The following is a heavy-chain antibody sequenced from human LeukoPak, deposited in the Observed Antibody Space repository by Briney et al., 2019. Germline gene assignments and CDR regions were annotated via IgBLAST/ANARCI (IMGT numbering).Heavy chain of an antibody. Sequence: GGSLRLSCAASGFTFSNYAMSWVRQAPGKGLEWVSGISDSGSSTYYADSVKGRFTISRDNSKNTLYLQMNSLRAEDTAVYYCAKATGGGYCRDYFDYWGQGTLVTVSS. J-gene: IGHJ4*02. CDR1: GFTFSNYA. CDR2: ISDSGSST. D-gene: IGHD5-12*01. CDR3: AKATGGGYCRDYFDY. V-gene: IGHV3-23*01.